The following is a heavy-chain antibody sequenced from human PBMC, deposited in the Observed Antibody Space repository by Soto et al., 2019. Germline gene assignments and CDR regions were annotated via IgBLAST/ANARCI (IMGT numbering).Heavy chain of an antibody. CDR2: IDNIGTT. Sequence: QMQLQESGPGLVKPSQTLSLTCTVSGGSISSDGYYWSWIRQYPGKGLEWIGYIDNIGTTYYNPSRKAPLTISVDTSETQFPPKVTSVTAASPAVYYCARTQWGDDDPRSYRGDCGTDVWGQGTTVTVSS. D-gene: IGHD3-10*01. CDR3: ARTQWGDDDPRSYRGDCGTDV. V-gene: IGHV4-31*01. J-gene: IGHJ6*02. CDR1: GGSISSDGYY.